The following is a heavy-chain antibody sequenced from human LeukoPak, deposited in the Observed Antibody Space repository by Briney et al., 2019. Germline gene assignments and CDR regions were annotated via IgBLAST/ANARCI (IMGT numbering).Heavy chain of an antibody. CDR3: ARGQDDSSGYYYAPYWYFDL. CDR1: GGSFRGYY. D-gene: IGHD3-22*01. V-gene: IGHV4-34*01. J-gene: IGHJ2*01. CDR2: INHSGST. Sequence: SETLSLTCAVYGGSFRGYYWIWIRQPPGKGLKWMGEINHSGSTNYNPSLKSRVNISVDTSKNQFSLKLSYVTAADTAVYYCARGQDDSSGYYYAPYWYFDLWGRGTLVTVSS.